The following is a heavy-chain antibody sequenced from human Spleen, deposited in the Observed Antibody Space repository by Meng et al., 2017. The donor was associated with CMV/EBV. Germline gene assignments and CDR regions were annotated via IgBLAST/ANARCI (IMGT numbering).Heavy chain of an antibody. J-gene: IGHJ4*02. CDR1: GFTFSDHY. Sequence: GESLKISCATSGFTFSDHYMHWVRQAPGRGLVWVSRIKSDGSSTSYADSVKGRFTISRDDENTLYLQMNSLRVEDTAVYYCARESDSGWRAVDSWGQGTLVTVSS. CDR3: ARESDSGWRAVDS. D-gene: IGHD6-19*01. V-gene: IGHV3-74*01. CDR2: IKSDGSST.